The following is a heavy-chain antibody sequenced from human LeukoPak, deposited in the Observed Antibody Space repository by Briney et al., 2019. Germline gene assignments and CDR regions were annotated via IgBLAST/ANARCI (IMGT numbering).Heavy chain of an antibody. CDR2: IRSKAYGGTT. V-gene: IGHV3-49*04. D-gene: IGHD2-21*02. Sequence: GGSLRLSCTASGFTFGDYAMSWVRQAPGKGLEWVGIIRSKAYGGTTEYAASVKGRFTISRDDSKSIAYLQMNSLKTEDTAVYYCTRDLYPVVTAIPFDYWGQGTLVTVSS. CDR1: GFTFGDYA. CDR3: TRDLYPVVTAIPFDY. J-gene: IGHJ4*02.